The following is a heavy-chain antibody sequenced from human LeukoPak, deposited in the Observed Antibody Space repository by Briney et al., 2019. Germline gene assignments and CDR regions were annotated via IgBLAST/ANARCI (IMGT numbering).Heavy chain of an antibody. CDR2: ISGSGGST. V-gene: IGHV3-23*01. J-gene: IGHJ4*02. Sequence: GGSLRLSCAASGFTFSSYAMSWVRQAPGKGLEWVSAISGSGGSTYYADSVKGRFTISRDNSKNTLYLQMNSLRAEDTAVYYCAKVKGSQWLRQKYYFDYWGQGTLVTVSS. D-gene: IGHD5-12*01. CDR1: GFTFSSYA. CDR3: AKVKGSQWLRQKYYFDY.